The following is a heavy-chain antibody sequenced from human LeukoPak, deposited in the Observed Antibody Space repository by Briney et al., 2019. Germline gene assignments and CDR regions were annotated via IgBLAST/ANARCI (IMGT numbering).Heavy chain of an antibody. CDR3: ATFSGAHHKTFDS. Sequence: GGSLRLSCSGSGFTFSDYGMSWVRQGPGKGLECVSGIDGSGDKTYYADSVKGRFTISRDNSKNTLYLQMNTLRAEDTAIYYCATFSGAHHKTFDSWGQGTLVTVSS. CDR2: IDGSGDKT. J-gene: IGHJ4*02. V-gene: IGHV3-23*01. D-gene: IGHD1-14*01. CDR1: GFTFSDYG.